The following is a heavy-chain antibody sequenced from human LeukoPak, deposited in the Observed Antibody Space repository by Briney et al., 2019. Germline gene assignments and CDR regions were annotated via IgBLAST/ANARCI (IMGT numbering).Heavy chain of an antibody. D-gene: IGHD1-1*01. Sequence: GGSLRPSCAASGFTFSSYSMNWVRQAPGKGLEWVSSISSSSSYIYYADSVKGRFTISRDNAKNTVYLQMNSLRAEDTAVFYCATGLSQYYDLWGRGTLVTVSS. CDR3: ATGLSQYYDL. V-gene: IGHV3-21*01. J-gene: IGHJ2*01. CDR2: ISSSSSYI. CDR1: GFTFSSYS.